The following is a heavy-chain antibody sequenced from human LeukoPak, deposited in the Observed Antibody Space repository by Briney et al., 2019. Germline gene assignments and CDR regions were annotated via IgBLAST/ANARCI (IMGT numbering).Heavy chain of an antibody. CDR2: IYPGDSET. V-gene: IGHV5-51*01. CDR3: ARRRDLYSESHYPFDY. Sequence: GESQKISCKGSGYRFTNYWIGWVRQMPGKGLEWMGIIYPGDSETRYSPSFQGQVTISADKSISTAYLQWSSLKASDTAMYYCARRRDLYSESHYPFDYWGQGTLVTVSS. D-gene: IGHD1-26*01. CDR1: GYRFTNYW. J-gene: IGHJ4*02.